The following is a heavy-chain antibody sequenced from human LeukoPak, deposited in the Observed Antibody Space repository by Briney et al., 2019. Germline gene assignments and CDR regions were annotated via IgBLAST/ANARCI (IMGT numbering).Heavy chain of an antibody. Sequence: SETLSLTCTVSGGPISSYYWSWIRQPPGKGLEWIGYIYYSGSTNYNPSLKSRVTISVDTSKNQFSLKLTSVTAADTAVYYCARGVGAVYWYFDLWGRGTLVTVSS. CDR2: IYYSGST. J-gene: IGHJ2*01. V-gene: IGHV4-59*01. CDR3: ARGVGAVYWYFDL. D-gene: IGHD1-26*01. CDR1: GGPISSYY.